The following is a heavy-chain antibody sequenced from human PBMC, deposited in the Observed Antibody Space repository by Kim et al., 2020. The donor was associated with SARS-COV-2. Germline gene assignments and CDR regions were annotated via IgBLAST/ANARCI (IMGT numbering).Heavy chain of an antibody. Sequence: GGSLRLSCAASGFTFDDYAMHWVRQAPGKGLEWVSGITWNSGSIGYADSVKGRFTISRDNAKYSLYLQMNSLRAEDTALYYCAKDMGYSSSWYGTSISPHMDVWGKGTTVTVSS. D-gene: IGHD6-13*01. CDR3: AKDMGYSSSWYGTSISPHMDV. V-gene: IGHV3-9*01. J-gene: IGHJ6*03. CDR1: GFTFDDYA. CDR2: ITWNSGSI.